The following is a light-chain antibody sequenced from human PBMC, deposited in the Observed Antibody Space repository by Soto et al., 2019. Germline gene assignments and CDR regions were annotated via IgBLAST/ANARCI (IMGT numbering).Light chain of an antibody. Sequence: QSALTQPPSASGSPGQSVTISCTGTSSDVGAYNYVCWYRQHPGKAPKLIIYEVSKRPSGVPDRFSGSKSGNTASLTVSGLQAEDEADYYCSSYAGNNNLVFGGGTKLPVL. CDR2: EVS. J-gene: IGLJ2*01. CDR1: SSDVGAYNY. CDR3: SSYAGNNNLV. V-gene: IGLV2-8*01.